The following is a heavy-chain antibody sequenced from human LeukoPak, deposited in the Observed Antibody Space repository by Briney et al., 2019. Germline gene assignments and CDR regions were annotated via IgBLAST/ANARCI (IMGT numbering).Heavy chain of an antibody. CDR2: INPNSGGT. CDR1: GYTFTGYY. D-gene: IGHD6-19*01. V-gene: IGHV1-2*02. Sequence: ASVKVSCKASGYTFTGYYMHWVRQAPGQGLEWMGWINPNSGGTNYAQKFQGRVTMTRDTSISTAYMELSSLRSDDTAVYYCAGNTAVAGSPQGLPSLDVWGKGTTVTLSS. J-gene: IGHJ6*04. CDR3: AGNTAVAGSPQGLPSLDV.